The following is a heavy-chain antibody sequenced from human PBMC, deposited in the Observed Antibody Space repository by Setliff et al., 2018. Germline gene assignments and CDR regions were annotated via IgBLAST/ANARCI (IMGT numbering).Heavy chain of an antibody. CDR1: GFTFSSYG. Sequence: GGSLRLSCAASGFTFSSYGMHWVRQAPGKGLEWVAFIRYDGSNKYYADSVKGRFTISRDNSKNTLYLQMNSLRAEDTAVYYCAKDRTPCRSGGSCYSSPFDYWGQGTLVTVSS. CDR2: IRYDGSNK. CDR3: AKDRTPCRSGGSCYSSPFDY. V-gene: IGHV3-30*02. J-gene: IGHJ4*02. D-gene: IGHD2-15*01.